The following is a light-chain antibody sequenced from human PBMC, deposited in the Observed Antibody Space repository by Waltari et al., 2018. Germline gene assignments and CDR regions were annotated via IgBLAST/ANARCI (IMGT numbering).Light chain of an antibody. Sequence: QSVLTQPPSVSGAPGQRVTISCTGSSSNIGAGYDVHWYQQLPGTAPKLLIFGHGNRPSGGPDRFSGSKSGTSASLAITGLQAEDEADYYCQSYDSSLSGSRVFGGGTKLTVL. CDR1: SSNIGAGYD. CDR2: GHG. J-gene: IGLJ3*02. V-gene: IGLV1-40*01. CDR3: QSYDSSLSGSRV.